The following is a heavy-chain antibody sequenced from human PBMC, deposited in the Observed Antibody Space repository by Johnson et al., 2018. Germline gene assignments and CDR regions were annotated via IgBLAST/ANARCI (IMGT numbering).Heavy chain of an antibody. D-gene: IGHD6-13*01. CDR3: AKERGTGYSTPRRAFDI. J-gene: IGHJ3*02. CDR1: GFTFSSYG. Sequence: QVQLLESGGGVVQPGRSLRLSCAASGFTFSSYGMHWVRQAPGKGLEWVAVISYDGSNKYYADSVKGRFTISRDNSKNTLYLQMNSLRAEDTAVYYCAKERGTGYSTPRRAFDIWGQGTMVTVSS. V-gene: IGHV3-30*18. CDR2: ISYDGSNK.